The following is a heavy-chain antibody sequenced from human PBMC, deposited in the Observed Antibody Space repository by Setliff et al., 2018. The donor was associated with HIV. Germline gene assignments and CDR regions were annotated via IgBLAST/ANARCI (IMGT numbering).Heavy chain of an antibody. D-gene: IGHD2-21*02. Sequence: SETLSLTCTVSGGSISSGGYYWSWIRQHPGKGLEWIGYIYYSGGTYYNPSLKSRVTISVDTSKNQFSLKLSSVTAADTAVYYCARQYGAVKSVVTVVAKYFPHWGQGTLVTVSS. V-gene: IGHV4-31*03. CDR3: ARQYGAVKSVVTVVAKYFPH. CDR2: IYYSGGT. J-gene: IGHJ1*01. CDR1: GGSISSGGYY.